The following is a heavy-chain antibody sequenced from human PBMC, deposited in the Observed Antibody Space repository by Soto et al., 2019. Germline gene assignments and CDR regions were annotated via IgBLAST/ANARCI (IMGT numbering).Heavy chain of an antibody. J-gene: IGHJ6*02. CDR1: GYTFTGYY. Sequence: ASVKGSFKASGYTFTGYYMHWLRQAPGQGLEWMGWINPNSGGTNYAQKFQGWVTMTRDTSISTAYMELSRLRSDDTAVYYCARDSLVTATYYYYYGMDVWGQGTTVTVSS. V-gene: IGHV1-2*04. CDR2: INPNSGGT. CDR3: ARDSLVTATYYYYYGMDV. D-gene: IGHD2-21*02.